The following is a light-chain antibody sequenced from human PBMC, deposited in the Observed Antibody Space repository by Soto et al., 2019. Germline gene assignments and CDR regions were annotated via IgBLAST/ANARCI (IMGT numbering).Light chain of an antibody. CDR1: SSNIGAGYD. V-gene: IGLV1-40*01. CDR2: GNS. J-gene: IGLJ1*01. Sequence: QSVLTQPPSVSGAPGQRVTISCTGSSSNIGAGYDVHWYQQLPGTAPKLLIYGNSHRPSGVPDRFSGSKSGTSAPLAITGLQAEDEADYYCQSYDSSLSGYVFGTGTKVTVL. CDR3: QSYDSSLSGYV.